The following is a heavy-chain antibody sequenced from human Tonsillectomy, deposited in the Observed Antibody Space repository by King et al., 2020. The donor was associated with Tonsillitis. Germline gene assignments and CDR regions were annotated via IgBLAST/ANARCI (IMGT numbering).Heavy chain of an antibody. Sequence: HVHLVDSVVGFVPPCRPLLLSCSASGFTFSSFDMHWVRQAPGKGLEWVAVISYDRSNKYYADSVQGRFTISRDNSKNTLYLQMHSLRAEDTAVYYCARDRDDYIFDYWGQGTLVTVSS. D-gene: IGHD4/OR15-4a*01. CDR2: ISYDRSNK. CDR3: ARDRDDYIFDY. V-gene: IGHV3-33*05. J-gene: IGHJ4*02. CDR1: GFTFSSFD.